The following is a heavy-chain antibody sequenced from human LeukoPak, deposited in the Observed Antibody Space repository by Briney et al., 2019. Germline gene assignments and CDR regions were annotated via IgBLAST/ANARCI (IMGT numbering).Heavy chain of an antibody. CDR3: ARDLMVVAADVDY. Sequence: EASVKVSCKASGYTFTGYYMHWVRQAPGQGLEWMGWINPNSGGTNYAQKFQGRVTMTRDTSISTAYMELSRLRSDDTAVYYCARDLMVVAADVDYWGQGTLVTVSS. D-gene: IGHD2-15*01. V-gene: IGHV1-2*02. CDR2: INPNSGGT. CDR1: GYTFTGYY. J-gene: IGHJ4*02.